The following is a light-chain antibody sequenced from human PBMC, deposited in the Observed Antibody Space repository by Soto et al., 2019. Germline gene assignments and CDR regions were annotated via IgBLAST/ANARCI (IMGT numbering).Light chain of an antibody. V-gene: IGKV3-20*01. CDR3: QQYGNSRWT. CDR2: GAS. Sequence: EIVLTQSPGTLSLSPGEGATLSCRAGQSVSSNYLAWYQQKPGQAPRLLIYGASNRATGIPDRFSGSGSVTDFTLIISRLEPEDFPVYYCQQYGNSRWTFGQGTTVEIK. J-gene: IGKJ1*01. CDR1: QSVSSNY.